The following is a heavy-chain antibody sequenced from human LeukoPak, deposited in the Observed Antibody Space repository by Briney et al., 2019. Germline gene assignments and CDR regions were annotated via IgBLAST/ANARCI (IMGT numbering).Heavy chain of an antibody. CDR2: ISGNGVNT. J-gene: IGHJ4*02. CDR1: GFTFSSYA. CDR3: AKESIMVIDYFDY. Sequence: PGGSLRLSCAASGFTFSSYAMSWVRQAPGKGLEWVSAISGNGVNTYYADSVKGRFTISRDNSKNTLYLQMNGLRAEDTAVYYCAKESIMVIDYFDYWGQGTLVTVSS. D-gene: IGHD3-22*01. V-gene: IGHV3-23*01.